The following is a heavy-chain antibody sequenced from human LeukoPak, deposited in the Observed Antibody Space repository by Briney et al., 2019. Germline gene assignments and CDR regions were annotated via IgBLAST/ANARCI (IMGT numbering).Heavy chain of an antibody. CDR2: IIPIFGTA. V-gene: IGHV1-69*06. CDR3: ARVGSGSYYIDY. J-gene: IGHJ4*02. D-gene: IGHD3-10*01. CDR1: GGTFSSYA. Sequence: GASVKVSCKASGGTFSSYAISWVRQAPGQGLEWMGGIIPIFGTANYAQKFQGRVTITADKSTSTAYMELSSLRSEDTAVYYCARVGSGSYYIDYWGQGTLVTVSS.